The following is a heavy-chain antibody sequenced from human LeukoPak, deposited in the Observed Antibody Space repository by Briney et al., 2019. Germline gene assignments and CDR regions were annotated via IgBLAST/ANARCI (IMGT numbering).Heavy chain of an antibody. CDR1: GFTFSSYE. V-gene: IGHV3-48*03. CDR3: ARDYDSSGYYSPIDY. CDR2: ISSSGSTI. Sequence: GGSPRLSCAASGFTFSSYEMNWVRQAPGKGLEWVSYISSSGSTIYYADSVKGRFTISRDNAKNSLYLQMNSLRAEDTAVYYCARDYDSSGYYSPIDYWGQGTLVTVSS. D-gene: IGHD3-22*01. J-gene: IGHJ4*02.